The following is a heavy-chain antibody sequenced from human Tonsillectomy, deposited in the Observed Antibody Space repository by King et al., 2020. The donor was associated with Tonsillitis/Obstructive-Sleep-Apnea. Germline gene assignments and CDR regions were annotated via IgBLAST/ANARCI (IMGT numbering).Heavy chain of an antibody. Sequence: QLVQSGAEVKKPGASVKASCKASGYTFIRYGISWVRQAPGQGLEWVGWINPYNNNTNYAQQFRGRVTLTTETSTSTAYMELRSLRSGDTAVYFCARDWGSCGVITDYWGQGALVTVSS. CDR3: ARDWGSCGVITDY. CDR1: GYTFIRYG. CDR2: INPYNNNT. J-gene: IGHJ4*02. V-gene: IGHV1-18*01. D-gene: IGHD3-3*01.